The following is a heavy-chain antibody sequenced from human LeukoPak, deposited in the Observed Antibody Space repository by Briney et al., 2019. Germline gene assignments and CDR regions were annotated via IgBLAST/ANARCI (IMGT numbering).Heavy chain of an antibody. V-gene: IGHV3-23*01. CDR3: AKDFWAARPGYFDY. D-gene: IGHD6-6*01. CDR2: ISGSGGST. Sequence: PGGSLRLSCAASGFTFSSYAMSWVRQAPGKGLEWVSSISGSGGSTYYADSVKVRFPISRDNSNNTLYLQMNSLRPEDTAVYYCAKDFWAARPGYFDYWGQGTLVTVSS. CDR1: GFTFSSYA. J-gene: IGHJ4*02.